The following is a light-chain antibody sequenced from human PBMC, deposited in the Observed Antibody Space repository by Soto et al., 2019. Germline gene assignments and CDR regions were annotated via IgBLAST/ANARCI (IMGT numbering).Light chain of an antibody. V-gene: IGKV3-11*01. CDR1: QNISSY. CDR2: DVS. Sequence: IVLTQSPVTLSLSPGERSTLSCRASQNISSYLIWYQQKPGQSPRLLMYDVSNRATGIPARFSGSGSGTDFTLTISSLEPEDFAVYYCQRRSNWPPITFGQGTRLEIK. CDR3: QRRSNWPPIT. J-gene: IGKJ5*01.